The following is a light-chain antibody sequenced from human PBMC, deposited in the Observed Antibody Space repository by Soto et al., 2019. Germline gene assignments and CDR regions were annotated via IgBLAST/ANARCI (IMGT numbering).Light chain of an antibody. CDR1: SSDVGDYNY. J-gene: IGLJ1*01. CDR3: RSYTRSNTYV. V-gene: IGLV2-14*01. Sequence: QSVLTQPASVSGSPGQSITISCTGTSSDVGDYNYVSWYQQHPGKAPKLMIYEVNNRPSGVSNRFSGSKSGDTASLTISGLQAEDEANYYCRSYTRSNTYVFGTGTKVTVL. CDR2: EVN.